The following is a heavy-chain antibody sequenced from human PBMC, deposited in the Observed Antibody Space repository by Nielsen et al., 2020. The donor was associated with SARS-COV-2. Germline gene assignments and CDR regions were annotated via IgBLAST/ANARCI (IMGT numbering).Heavy chain of an antibody. Sequence: GGSLRLSCAASGFTFSSYWMSWVRQAPGKGLEWVANIKQDGSEKYYVDSVKGRFTISRDNAKNSLYLQMNSLRAEDTAVYYCARENYITIFGVVIIRWFDPWSQGTLVTVSS. V-gene: IGHV3-7*01. CDR1: GFTFSSYW. J-gene: IGHJ5*02. D-gene: IGHD3-3*01. CDR3: ARENYITIFGVVIIRWFDP. CDR2: IKQDGSEK.